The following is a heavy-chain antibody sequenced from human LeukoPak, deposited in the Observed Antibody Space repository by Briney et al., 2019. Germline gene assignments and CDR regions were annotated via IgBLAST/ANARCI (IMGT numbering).Heavy chain of an antibody. CDR1: GFTFSTYS. J-gene: IGHJ3*02. CDR2: IGSVSTTP. V-gene: IGHV3-48*01. CDR3: AREGSSSSPHDAFDI. Sequence: QPGGSLRLSCAASGFTFSTYSMNWVRQAPGKGLEWVSKIGSVSTTPNYADSVKGRFIISRDNAENSLHLQMNSLRAEDTAVYYCAREGSSSSPHDAFDIWGQGTMVTVSS. D-gene: IGHD6-6*01.